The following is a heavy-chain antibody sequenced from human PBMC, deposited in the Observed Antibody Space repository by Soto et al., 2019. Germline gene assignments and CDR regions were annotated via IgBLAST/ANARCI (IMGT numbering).Heavy chain of an antibody. CDR3: SKGNRGNLLLLSFVDF. Sequence: PGGSLRLSCAASGFTFSSYAMSWVRQAPGKGLEWVSAISGSGGSTYYADSVKGRFTISRDNSKNTLYLQMNSLSAEDTAVYYCSKGNRGNLLLLSFVDFWGEGTLVTVSS. CDR2: ISGSGGST. D-gene: IGHD3-22*01. CDR1: GFTFSSYA. V-gene: IGHV3-23*01. J-gene: IGHJ4*02.